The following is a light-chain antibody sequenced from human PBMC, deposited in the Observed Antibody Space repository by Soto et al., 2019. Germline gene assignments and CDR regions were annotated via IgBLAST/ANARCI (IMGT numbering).Light chain of an antibody. CDR2: TAS. CDR3: QQDNSVPPWT. Sequence: DIQMTQSPSSVSASVGDSVTITCRASQDISNWLAWYQQKPGKAPKLLIDTASSLQSGVPSRFSGSGSGTYFTHNISSLQPEDFATYNCQQDNSVPPWTFGQETKVEIK. J-gene: IGKJ1*01. CDR1: QDISNW. V-gene: IGKV1-12*01.